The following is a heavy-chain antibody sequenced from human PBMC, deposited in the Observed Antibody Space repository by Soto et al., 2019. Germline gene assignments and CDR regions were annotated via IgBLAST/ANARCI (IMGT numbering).Heavy chain of an antibody. J-gene: IGHJ4*02. D-gene: IGHD5-18*01. Sequence: SETLSLTCTVSGGSISGGGYYWSWIRQHPGKGLEWIGYIYYSGSTYYNPSLKSRVTISVDTSKNQFSLKLSSVTAADTAVYYCAREEMTYSSGSQTDYWGQGTLVTVSS. CDR3: AREEMTYSSGSQTDY. V-gene: IGHV4-31*03. CDR2: IYYSGST. CDR1: GGSISGGGYY.